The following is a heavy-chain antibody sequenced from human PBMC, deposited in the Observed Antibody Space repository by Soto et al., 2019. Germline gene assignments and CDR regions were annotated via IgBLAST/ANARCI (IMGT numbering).Heavy chain of an antibody. J-gene: IGHJ6*02. CDR2: IIPIFGTA. CDR1: GGTFSSYA. Sequence: QVQLVQSGAEVKKPGSSVKVSCKASGGTFSSYAISWVRQAPGQGLEWMGGIIPIFGTANYAQKFQGRVTSTADRATSTAYMELSSLRSEHTAVYYCARDMGPWDIVATHNYYYGMDVWGQGTTVTVSS. CDR3: ARDMGPWDIVATHNYYYGMDV. D-gene: IGHD5-12*01. V-gene: IGHV1-69*06.